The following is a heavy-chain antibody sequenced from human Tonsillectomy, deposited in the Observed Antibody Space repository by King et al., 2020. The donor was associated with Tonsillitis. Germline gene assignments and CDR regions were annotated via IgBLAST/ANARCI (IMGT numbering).Heavy chain of an antibody. Sequence: VQLVESGGGLAQPGGSLTLSCVASGFIFSSSWMTWVRQAPGKGLEWVANIKEDGSEKYYVDSVKGRFTISRDNGKNSLYLQMNSLRAEDTAVYYCARDLHYYDSSGYYDAFDTWGQGTMVTVSS. CDR3: ARDLHYYDSSGYYDAFDT. D-gene: IGHD3-22*01. V-gene: IGHV3-7*03. J-gene: IGHJ3*02. CDR1: GFIFSSSW. CDR2: IKEDGSEK.